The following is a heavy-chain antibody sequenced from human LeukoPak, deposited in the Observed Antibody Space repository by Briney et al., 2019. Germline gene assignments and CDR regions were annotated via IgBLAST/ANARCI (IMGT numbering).Heavy chain of an antibody. CDR2: INAGNGNT. D-gene: IGHD4-23*01. CDR3: ARFEGDYVGWFDP. J-gene: IGHJ5*02. Sequence: ASVKVSCKASGYTFTSYAMHWVRQAPGQRLEWMGWINAGNGNTKYSQKFQGRVTITRDTSAGTAYMEPSSLRSEDTAVYYCARFEGDYVGWFDPWGQGTLVTVSS. V-gene: IGHV1-3*01. CDR1: GYTFTSYA.